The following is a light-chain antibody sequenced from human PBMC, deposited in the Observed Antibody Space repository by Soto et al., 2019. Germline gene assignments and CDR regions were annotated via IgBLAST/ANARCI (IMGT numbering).Light chain of an antibody. CDR3: QQYSSTFWT. Sequence: EIVLTQSPGTLSLSPGERTTLSCRASQSISSSYLAWYQQKPGQAPRLLVYGASSRATGIPDRFSGSGSGTDFILSFSRLEPEDFALYYCQQYSSTFWTLGQGTK. CDR1: QSISSSY. CDR2: GAS. J-gene: IGKJ1*01. V-gene: IGKV3-20*01.